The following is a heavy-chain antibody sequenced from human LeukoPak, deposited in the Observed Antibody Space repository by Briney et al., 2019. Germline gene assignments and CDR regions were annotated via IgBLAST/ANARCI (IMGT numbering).Heavy chain of an antibody. V-gene: IGHV1-24*01. D-gene: IGHD3-22*01. Sequence: ASVKVSCKVSGYTLTELSMHWVRQAPGKGLEWIGGFDPEDGETIYAQKFQGRVTMTEDTSTDTAYMELSSLRSEDTAVYYCATVIGYYDSSGYYHYWGQGTLVTVSS. CDR2: FDPEDGET. J-gene: IGHJ4*02. CDR3: ATVIGYYDSSGYYHY. CDR1: GYTLTELS.